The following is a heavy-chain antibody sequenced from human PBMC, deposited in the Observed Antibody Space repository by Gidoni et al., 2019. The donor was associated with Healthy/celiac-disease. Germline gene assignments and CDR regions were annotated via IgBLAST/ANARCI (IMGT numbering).Heavy chain of an antibody. Sequence: EVQLVESGGGLVQPGGSLRLSCAASGFTFSSYWMSWVRQAPGKGLEWVANIKQDGSEKYYVDSVKGRLTISRDNAKNSLYLQMNSLRAEDTAVYYCASSGYYDILTGPDYWGQGTLVTVSS. V-gene: IGHV3-7*01. CDR2: IKQDGSEK. D-gene: IGHD3-9*01. CDR3: ASSGYYDILTGPDY. CDR1: GFTFSSYW. J-gene: IGHJ4*02.